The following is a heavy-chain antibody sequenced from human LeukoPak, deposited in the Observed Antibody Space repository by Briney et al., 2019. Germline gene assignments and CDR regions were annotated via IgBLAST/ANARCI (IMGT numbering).Heavy chain of an antibody. CDR3: AIVSGYVKFDY. CDR1: GFTVSSNY. J-gene: IGHJ4*02. V-gene: IGHV3-66*01. CDR2: IYSGGST. Sequence: PGGSLRLSCAASGFTVSSNYMSWVRQAPGKGLEWVSVIYSGGSTYYADSVKGRFTISRDNSKNTLYLQMNSLRAEDTAVYYCAIVSGYVKFDYWGQGTLVTVFS. D-gene: IGHD5-12*01.